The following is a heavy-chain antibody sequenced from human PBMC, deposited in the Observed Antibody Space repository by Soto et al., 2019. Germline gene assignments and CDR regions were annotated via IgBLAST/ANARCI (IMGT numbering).Heavy chain of an antibody. J-gene: IGHJ6*02. Sequence: QVQLQQWGAGLLKPSETLSLTCAVYGESFSGYYWSWIRQPPGKGLEWIGEINHSGSTNYNPSLKSRVTISVDTSKNQFSLKLSSVTAADTAVYYCGVGAPDYVWGSYRPSGMDVWGQGTTVTVSS. CDR1: GESFSGYY. CDR2: INHSGST. D-gene: IGHD3-16*02. V-gene: IGHV4-34*01. CDR3: GVGAPDYVWGSYRPSGMDV.